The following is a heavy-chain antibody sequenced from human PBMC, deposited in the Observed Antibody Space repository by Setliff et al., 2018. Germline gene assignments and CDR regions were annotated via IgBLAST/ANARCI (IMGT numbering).Heavy chain of an antibody. Sequence: SETLSLTCTVSGTSINTYYWTWIRQSPGKGLERIGFVYSNGNKDYNPSLKSRVAFSVDTSQNHVSLKLSSVTPADTAVYFCANGWRNFDYWGQGILVTVSS. J-gene: IGHJ4*01. CDR3: ANGWRNFDY. CDR2: VYSNGNK. CDR1: GTSINTYY. D-gene: IGHD6-19*01. V-gene: IGHV4-59*01.